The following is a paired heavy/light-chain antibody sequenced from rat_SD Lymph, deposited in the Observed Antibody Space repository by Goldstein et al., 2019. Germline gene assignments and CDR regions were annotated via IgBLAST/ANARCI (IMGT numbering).Light chain of an antibody. Sequence: DIQMTQSPASLSASLGETVSIECLASEGISNDLAWYQQKSGKSPQLLIYAASRLQDGVPSRFSGSGSGTRYSLKISGMQPEDEADYFCQQSYKYPFTFGSGTKLEIK. V-gene: IGKV12S8*01. CDR2: AAS. CDR1: EGISND. J-gene: IGKJ4*01. CDR3: QQSYKYPFT.
Heavy chain of an antibody. V-gene: IGHV5-34*01. CDR3: ARRGLYYYSSYPNWYFDF. Sequence: EVQLVESGGGLVQPGRSLKLSCLASGFTFSNYGMNWIRQAPGKGLEWVASISSSSSYIYYADTVKGRFTISRDNAKNTLYLQMTSLRSEDTALYYCARRGLYYYSSYPNWYFDFWGPGTMVTVSS. CDR1: GFTFSNYG. CDR2: ISSSSSYI. D-gene: IGHD1-2*01. J-gene: IGHJ1*01.